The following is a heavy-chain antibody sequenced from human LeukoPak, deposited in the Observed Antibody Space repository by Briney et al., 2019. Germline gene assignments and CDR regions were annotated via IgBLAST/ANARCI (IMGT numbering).Heavy chain of an antibody. CDR2: IDSRRNI. CDR1: YESISSSSHY. D-gene: IGHD3-22*01. J-gene: IGHJ5*02. V-gene: IGHV4-39*01. CDR3: ARTKYYFDSSDYFFFDP. Sequence: SETLSLTCTVSYESISSSSHYWGWIRRPPGQGLEWIGSIDSRRNIHSNPSLDSRDTISVDTSKNQYSLKLSSVTAADTAAYYCARTKYYFDSSDYFFFDPWGQGILVTVSS.